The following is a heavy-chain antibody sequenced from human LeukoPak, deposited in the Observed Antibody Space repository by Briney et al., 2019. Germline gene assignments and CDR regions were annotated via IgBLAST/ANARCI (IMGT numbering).Heavy chain of an antibody. CDR2: VSESGNNA. J-gene: IGHJ4*02. D-gene: IGHD3-3*01. CDR3: APDLRGAAWSLDY. V-gene: IGHV3-23*01. Sequence: PGGSLRLSCVASGFTFRNYGMSWVRQAPGKGLEWVSVVSESGNNAYYADSVKGRFTISRDNSKNTLYLQMNSLRGEDTAVYYCAPDLRGAAWSLDYWGQGTLVTVSS. CDR1: GFTFRNYG.